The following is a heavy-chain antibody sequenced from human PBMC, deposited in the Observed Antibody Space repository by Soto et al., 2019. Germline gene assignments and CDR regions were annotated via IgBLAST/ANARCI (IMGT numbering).Heavy chain of an antibody. CDR2: IIPIFGTA. Sequence: QVQLVQSGAEVKKPGSSVKVSCKASGGTFSTYAISWVRQSPGQGLEWIGGIIPIFGTANYAQKFQGRVTIPADESGTTAYMELSSLSSEDTAVYYCARASKGVYDRSGNADAFDIWGQGTMVTVSS. CDR1: GGTFSTYA. V-gene: IGHV1-69*01. J-gene: IGHJ3*02. D-gene: IGHD3-22*01. CDR3: ARASKGVYDRSGNADAFDI.